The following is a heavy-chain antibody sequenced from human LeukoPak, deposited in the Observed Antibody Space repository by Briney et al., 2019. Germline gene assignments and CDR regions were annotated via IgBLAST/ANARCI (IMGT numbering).Heavy chain of an antibody. CDR2: INPSGGST. V-gene: IGHV1-46*01. J-gene: IGHJ4*02. CDR1: GYTFTSYY. Sequence: ASVKVSCKASGYTFTSYYMHWVRQAPGQGLEWMGIINPSGGSTSYAQKFQGRVTMTRDTSTSTVYMELSSLRSEDTAVYYCARVGLGYCSGGGCYEFDYWGQGTLVTVSS. CDR3: ARVGLGYCSGGGCYEFDY. D-gene: IGHD2-15*01.